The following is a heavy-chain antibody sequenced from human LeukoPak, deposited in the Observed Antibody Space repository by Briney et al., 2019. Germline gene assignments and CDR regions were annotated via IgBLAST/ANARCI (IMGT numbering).Heavy chain of an antibody. D-gene: IGHD6-19*01. V-gene: IGHV3-30*18. Sequence: GGSLRLSCAASGFTFSSYGMHWVRQAPGKGLEWLAVISYDGSNKYYADSVKGRFTISRDNSKNTLYLQMNSLRAEDTAVYYCAKDQGKQWLVLDYWGQGTLVTVSS. CDR2: ISYDGSNK. J-gene: IGHJ4*02. CDR3: AKDQGKQWLVLDY. CDR1: GFTFSSYG.